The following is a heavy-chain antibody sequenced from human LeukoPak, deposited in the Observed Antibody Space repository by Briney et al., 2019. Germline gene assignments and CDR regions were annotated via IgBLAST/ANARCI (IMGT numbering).Heavy chain of an antibody. CDR3: ARSLLWFGELYRAPRFDP. D-gene: IGHD3-10*01. J-gene: IGHJ5*02. CDR1: GYTFTSYD. V-gene: IGHV1-8*01. CDR2: MNPNSGNT. Sequence: ASVKVSCKDSGYTFTSYDINWVRQATGQGLEWMGWMNPNSGNTGYAQKFQGRVTMTRNTSISTAYMELSSLRSEDTAVYYCARSLLWFGELYRAPRFDPWGQGTLVTVSS.